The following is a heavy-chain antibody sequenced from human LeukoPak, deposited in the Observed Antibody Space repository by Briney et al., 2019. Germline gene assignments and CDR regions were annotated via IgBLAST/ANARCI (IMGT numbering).Heavy chain of an antibody. D-gene: IGHD6-19*01. Sequence: ASVKVSCKASGYTFIGYYMHWVRQAPGQGLEWMGWINPNSGGTNYAQKFQGRVTMTRDTSTSTVYMELSSLRSEDTAVYYCARGSSQWLGAFDIWGQGTMVTVSS. CDR3: ARGSSQWLGAFDI. CDR1: GYTFIGYY. CDR2: INPNSGGT. V-gene: IGHV1-2*02. J-gene: IGHJ3*02.